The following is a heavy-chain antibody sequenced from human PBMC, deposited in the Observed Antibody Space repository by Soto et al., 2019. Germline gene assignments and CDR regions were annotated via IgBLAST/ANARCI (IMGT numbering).Heavy chain of an antibody. CDR3: ARYRVPGLYFDY. V-gene: IGHV3-33*01. J-gene: IGHJ4*02. CDR2: IWYDGSNK. D-gene: IGHD3-10*01. CDR1: GFTFSSYG. Sequence: PGGSLRLSCAASGFTFSSYGMHWVRQAPGKGLEWVAVIWYDGSNKYYADSVKGRFTISRDNSKNTLYLQMNSLRAEDTAVYYCARYRVPGLYFDYWGQGTLVTVSS.